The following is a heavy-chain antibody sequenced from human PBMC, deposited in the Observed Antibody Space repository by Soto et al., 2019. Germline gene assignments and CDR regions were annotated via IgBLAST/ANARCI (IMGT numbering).Heavy chain of an antibody. CDR3: VRDLPTMDV. J-gene: IGHJ6*02. Sequence: QVQLVQSGAEVKKPGASVKVSCKASGYTFTSYGIIWVRQAPGQGLEWMGWIRDYNGNTNYAQKLQGRVTMTTDTSTSTAYIELRSLRSDDTAVYYCVRDLPTMDVWGQGTTVTVSS. CDR2: IRDYNGNT. V-gene: IGHV1-18*01. CDR1: GYTFTSYG.